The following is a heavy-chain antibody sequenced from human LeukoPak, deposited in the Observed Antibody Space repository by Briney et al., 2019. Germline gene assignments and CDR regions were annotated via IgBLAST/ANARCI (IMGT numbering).Heavy chain of an antibody. CDR1: GFTFSSYW. J-gene: IGHJ4*02. D-gene: IGHD6-6*01. Sequence: AGGSLRLSCAASGFTFSSYWMSWVRQAPGKGLEWVANIKQDGSEKYYVDSVKGRFTISRDNAKSSLYLQMNSLRAEDTAVYYCARLKAARWLDYWGQGTLVTVSS. V-gene: IGHV3-7*03. CDR3: ARLKAARWLDY. CDR2: IKQDGSEK.